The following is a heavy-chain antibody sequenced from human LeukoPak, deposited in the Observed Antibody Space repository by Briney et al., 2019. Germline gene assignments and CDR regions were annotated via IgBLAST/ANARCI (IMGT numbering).Heavy chain of an antibody. Sequence: SVKVSCKASGYTFTGYQMHWVRQAPGQRLEGMGRINPKSGGTHYAQKFQARVTMTRDTSISTAYMELSRLRSAETAVYYCARETVAGTIDSWGQGTLVTVSS. V-gene: IGHV1-2*02. CDR3: ARETVAGTIDS. CDR2: INPKSGGT. J-gene: IGHJ4*02. D-gene: IGHD6-19*01. CDR1: GYTFTGYQ.